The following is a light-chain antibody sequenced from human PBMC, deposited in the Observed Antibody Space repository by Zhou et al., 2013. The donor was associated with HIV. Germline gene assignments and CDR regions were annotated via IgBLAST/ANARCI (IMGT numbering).Light chain of an antibody. CDR2: QAS. Sequence: DVQMTQSPFTLSASVGERVTISCRASQSINNWLAWYQQRPGTAPKLLIYQASSLESGVPSRFSGGGSGTEFTLTISSLQPEDFATYYCQQYDTYPWTFGQGTKVE. CDR1: QSINNW. V-gene: IGKV1-5*03. J-gene: IGKJ1*01. CDR3: QQYDTYPWT.